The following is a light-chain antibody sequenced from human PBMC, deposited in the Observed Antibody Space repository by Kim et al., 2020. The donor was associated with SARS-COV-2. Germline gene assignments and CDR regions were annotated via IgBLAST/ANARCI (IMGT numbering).Light chain of an antibody. V-gene: IGLV8-61*01. CDR1: SGSVSSYHY. CDR3: LLFMGAGIWV. CDR2: STN. Sequence: GGTVTLACGFSSGSVSSYHYPSWYQQTPGQPPRPLIYSTNKRSSGVPGRFSGSVLGYKAALTVTGAQPDDESDYYCLLFMGAGIWVFGGGTQLTVL. J-gene: IGLJ3*02.